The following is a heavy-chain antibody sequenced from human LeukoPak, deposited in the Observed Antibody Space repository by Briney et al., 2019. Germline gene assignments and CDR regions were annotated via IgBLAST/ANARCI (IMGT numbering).Heavy chain of an antibody. D-gene: IGHD6-6*01. V-gene: IGHV3-74*01. CDR3: ARDSSSYYYYYYMDV. CDR2: INSDGSST. CDR1: GFTFSRHA. Sequence: PGGSLRLSCAASGFTFSRHAMHWVRQAPGKGLVWVSRINSDGSSTSYADSVKGRFTISRDNAKNTLYLQMNSLRAEDTAVYYCARDSSSYYYYYYMDVWGKGTTVTVSS. J-gene: IGHJ6*03.